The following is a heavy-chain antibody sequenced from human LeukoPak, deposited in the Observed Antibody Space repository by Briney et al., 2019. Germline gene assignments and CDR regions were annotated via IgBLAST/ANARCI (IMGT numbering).Heavy chain of an antibody. CDR3: AREATIKAYNFDY. D-gene: IGHD5-24*01. J-gene: IGHJ4*02. Sequence: GGSLRLSCAASGFTFNTYYMSWFRQAPGKGLEWVANMKGDGSEIYYLDSVRGRFAISRDNAQNSLYLQMNNLRVEDTAVYYCAREATIKAYNFDYWGQGTLVTVSS. CDR1: GFTFNTYY. V-gene: IGHV3-7*01. CDR2: MKGDGSEI.